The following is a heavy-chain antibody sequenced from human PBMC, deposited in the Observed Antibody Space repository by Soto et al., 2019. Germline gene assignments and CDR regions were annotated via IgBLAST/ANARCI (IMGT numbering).Heavy chain of an antibody. Sequence: PSETLSLTCTVSGGSLKSGDYYWTWIRQPPGKGLEFIGYIYYSANTYYNPSLKSRVTISVDTSKNHLSLKLSSVTAADTAVYYCARGPCGGDCYPPDSWGQGTLVTVSS. CDR1: GGSLKSGDYY. CDR3: ARGPCGGDCYPPDS. CDR2: IYYSANT. J-gene: IGHJ4*02. V-gene: IGHV4-30-4*01. D-gene: IGHD2-21*02.